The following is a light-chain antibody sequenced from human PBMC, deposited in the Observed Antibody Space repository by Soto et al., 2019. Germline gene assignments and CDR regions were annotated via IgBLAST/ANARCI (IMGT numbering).Light chain of an antibody. CDR3: QQRSDLPLT. J-gene: IGKJ4*01. CDR1: QSVRSY. Sequence: EIVLTQSPATLSLSPGERATLSCRASQSVRSYLAWYQQKPGQAPRLLIYEASNRATGIPARFSGSGSGTDFTLTISSLEPDYFAVYYCQQRSDLPLTFGGGTKVEIK. V-gene: IGKV3-11*01. CDR2: EAS.